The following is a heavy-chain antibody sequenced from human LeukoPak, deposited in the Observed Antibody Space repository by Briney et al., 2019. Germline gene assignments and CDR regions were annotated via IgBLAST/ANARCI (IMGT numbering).Heavy chain of an antibody. V-gene: IGHV3-23*01. J-gene: IGHJ4*02. Sequence: PGGSLRLSCAASGFTVSGNYMNWVRQAPGNGLEWVSALSGSGGSTYYADSVKVRFTISRDNSKTTLYLQMNSLRAEETAVYYCARAEGTYYYGSGNYWGEFDSWGQGTLVTVSS. D-gene: IGHD3-10*01. CDR1: GFTVSGNY. CDR3: ARAEGTYYYGSGNYWGEFDS. CDR2: LSGSGGST.